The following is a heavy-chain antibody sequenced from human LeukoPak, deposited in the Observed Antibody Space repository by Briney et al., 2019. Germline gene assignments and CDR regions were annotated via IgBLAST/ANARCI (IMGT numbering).Heavy chain of an antibody. CDR3: ARHGSYYSYSWFDP. D-gene: IGHD1-26*01. Sequence: SETLTLTCTVSGGSSSSYYWSWIRQPPGKGLEWIGYIYTSGSTNYNPSLKSRVTISVDTSKNQFSLKLSSVTAADTAVYYCARHGSYYSYSWFDPWGQGTLVTVSS. CDR2: IYTSGST. V-gene: IGHV4-4*09. J-gene: IGHJ5*02. CDR1: GGSSSSYY.